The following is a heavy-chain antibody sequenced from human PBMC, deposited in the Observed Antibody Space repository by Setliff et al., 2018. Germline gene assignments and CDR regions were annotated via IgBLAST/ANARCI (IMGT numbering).Heavy chain of an antibody. J-gene: IGHJ3*01. Sequence: ASVKVSCKTSGYAFTDNYTHWVRQAPRQGLEWMGWINPKTGGTNLAQKFQGWVSMTRDTSITTAYMELSRLTSDDMAMYFCARSDHLVVDGFDVWGQGTMVTVSS. V-gene: IGHV1-2*04. CDR3: ARSDHLVVDGFDV. CDR2: INPKTGGT. CDR1: GYAFTDNY. D-gene: IGHD3-16*01.